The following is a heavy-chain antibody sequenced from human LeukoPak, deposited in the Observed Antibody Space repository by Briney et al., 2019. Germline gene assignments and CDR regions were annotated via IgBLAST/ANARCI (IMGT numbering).Heavy chain of an antibody. CDR3: ARDRENSGYSHGYYCGMDV. CDR1: GFTFSSYG. CDR2: MWYDGSNK. D-gene: IGHD3-22*01. V-gene: IGHV3-33*01. J-gene: IGHJ6*02. Sequence: QSGGSLRLGKAAAGFTFSSYGMHCVRQAPGKGQDWVSGMWYDGSNKFYADSVKGGLTISRDNCKKTLYLQMNSLRGEDTAVYYCARDRENSGYSHGYYCGMDVWGQGTTVTVSS.